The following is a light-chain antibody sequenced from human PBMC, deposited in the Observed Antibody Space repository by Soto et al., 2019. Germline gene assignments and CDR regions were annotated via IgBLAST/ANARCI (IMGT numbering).Light chain of an antibody. V-gene: IGLV2-14*01. CDR3: SSYTPTTTYV. CDR2: EVT. CDR1: TSDIGAYNF. J-gene: IGLJ1*01. Sequence: QPVLTQPASVSGSPGQSITISCTGTTSDIGAYNFVSWYQQHPGKAPKLMIYEVTNRPSGVSYRFAGSKSDNTASLTISGLQAEDEADYYCSSYTPTTTYVFGTGTKLTVL.